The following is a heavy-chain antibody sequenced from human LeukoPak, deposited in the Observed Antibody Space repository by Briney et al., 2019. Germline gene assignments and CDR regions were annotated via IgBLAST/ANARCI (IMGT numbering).Heavy chain of an antibody. Sequence: KPGASVKVSCKASGYTFTSYYMHWVRQAPGQGLEWMGIINPSGGSRSYSQSFQGRATMTRDMSTSTVYMELSSLRSEDTAVYYCARDRITMTTQSDYLDYWGQGTLVTVSS. CDR1: GYTFTSYY. D-gene: IGHD4-17*01. V-gene: IGHV1-46*01. CDR3: ARDRITMTTQSDYLDY. CDR2: INPSGGSR. J-gene: IGHJ4*02.